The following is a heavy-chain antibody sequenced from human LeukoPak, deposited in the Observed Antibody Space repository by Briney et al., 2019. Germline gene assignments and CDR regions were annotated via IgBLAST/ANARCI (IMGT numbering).Heavy chain of an antibody. CDR1: GFTFSSYS. CDR3: ARGPDIVVIPIVDDSFAL. D-gene: IGHD2-2*01. Sequence: GGSLRLSCVASGFTFSSYSLNWLRRAPGRGLEWVSSIGSNNKYIHYLHPLKGRFTRSRDNAKNSLSLQMLSLRAEDTAVYYYARGPDIVVIPIVDDSFALWGQGTVVTVSS. CDR2: IGSNNKYI. J-gene: IGHJ3*01. V-gene: IGHV3-21*01.